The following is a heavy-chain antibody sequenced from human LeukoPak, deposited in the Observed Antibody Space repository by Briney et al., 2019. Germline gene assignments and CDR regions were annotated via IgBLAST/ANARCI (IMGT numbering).Heavy chain of an antibody. Sequence: ASVKVSCKASGYTFRNYGFVWVRQALGQGPEWMGWISGYNGKTNSAEKFQGRVTMTTDTSTNTAHMELRSLRSGDTAVYYCARQGYSGHSQGAADYWGQGTLVTVSS. CDR3: ARQGYSGHSQGAADY. D-gene: IGHD4-23*01. V-gene: IGHV1-18*01. CDR1: GYTFRNYG. J-gene: IGHJ4*02. CDR2: ISGYNGKT.